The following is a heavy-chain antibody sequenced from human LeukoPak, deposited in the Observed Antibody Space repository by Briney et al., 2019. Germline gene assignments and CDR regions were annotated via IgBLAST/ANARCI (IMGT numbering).Heavy chain of an antibody. Sequence: SQTLSLTCAISGDSFSINSAAWNWIRRSPSRGLEWLGRTYQRSKWYNDYAVSVKSRITINPDISKNQFSLQLNSVTPEDTAVYYCARSPSPYSSGWYFDYWGQGTLVTVSS. CDR2: TYQRSKWYN. CDR1: GDSFSINSAA. D-gene: IGHD6-19*01. CDR3: ARSPSPYSSGWYFDY. J-gene: IGHJ4*02. V-gene: IGHV6-1*01.